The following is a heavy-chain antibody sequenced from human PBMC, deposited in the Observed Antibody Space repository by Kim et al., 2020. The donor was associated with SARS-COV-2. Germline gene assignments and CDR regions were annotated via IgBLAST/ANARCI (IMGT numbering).Heavy chain of an antibody. CDR3: ARASGSVYFYCGVDV. D-gene: IGHD6-25*01. CDR1: GFTFSSYC. V-gene: IGHV3-23*01. CDR2: ISGDGGST. J-gene: IGHJ6*02. Sequence: GGSLRLSCAASGFTFSSYCMSWVRQAPGKGLEWVAAISGDGGSTYYVDSVKGRFTISRDNAKNTLYLQMNSLRAEDTAVYYCARASGSVYFYCGVDVGG.